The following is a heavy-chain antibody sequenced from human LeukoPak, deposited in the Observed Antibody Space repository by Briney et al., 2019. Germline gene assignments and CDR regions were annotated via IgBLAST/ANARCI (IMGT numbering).Heavy chain of an antibody. Sequence: SETLSLTCAVYGGSFSGYYWSWIRQPPGKGLEWIGEINHSGSTNYNPSLKSRVTISVDTSKNQFSLKLSSVTAADTAVYYCARDGYWGRFDPWGQGTLVTVSS. CDR1: GGSFSGYY. CDR2: INHSGST. D-gene: IGHD5-24*01. J-gene: IGHJ5*02. V-gene: IGHV4-34*01. CDR3: ARDGYWGRFDP.